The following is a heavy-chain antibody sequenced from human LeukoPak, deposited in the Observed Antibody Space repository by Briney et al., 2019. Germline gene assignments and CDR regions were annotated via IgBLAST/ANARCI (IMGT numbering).Heavy chain of an antibody. V-gene: IGHV3-48*02. J-gene: IGHJ6*02. CDR2: ISSTSSTI. CDR3: ARANGMDV. CDR1: GFTFSSYS. Sequence: GRSLRLSCAASGFTFSSYSMNWVRQAPGKGLEWVSYISSTSSTIYYADSVKGRFTISRDNAKNSLYLQMSSLRDDDTALYYCARANGMDVWGQGTTVTVSS.